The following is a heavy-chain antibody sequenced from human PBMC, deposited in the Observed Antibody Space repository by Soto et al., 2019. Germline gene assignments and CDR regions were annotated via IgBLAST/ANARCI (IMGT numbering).Heavy chain of an antibody. D-gene: IGHD1-26*01. CDR3: ARGRVGALMITDY. V-gene: IGHV3-33*01. CDR1: GFTFSSHG. CDR2: IWYDGSNK. Sequence: GGSLRLSCAASGFTFSSHGMHWVRQAPGKGLEWVAVIWYDGSNKYYADSVKGRFTISRDNSKNTLYLQMNSLRAEDTAVYYCARGRVGALMITDYWGQGTLVTVSS. J-gene: IGHJ4*02.